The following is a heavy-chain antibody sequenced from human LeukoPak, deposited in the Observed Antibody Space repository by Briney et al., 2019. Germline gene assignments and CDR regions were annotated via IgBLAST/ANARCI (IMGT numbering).Heavy chain of an antibody. CDR1: GGTFSSYA. CDR3: AISSTGWYTYDQ. Sequence: GSSVKVSCKASGGTFSSYAISWVRQAPGQGLEWMGRIIPIFGTANYAQKFQGRVTITTDESTSIVYMEVSSLKSEDTAAYYCAISSTGWYTYDQWGQGTLVTVSS. J-gene: IGHJ4*02. V-gene: IGHV1-69*05. CDR2: IIPIFGTA. D-gene: IGHD6-19*01.